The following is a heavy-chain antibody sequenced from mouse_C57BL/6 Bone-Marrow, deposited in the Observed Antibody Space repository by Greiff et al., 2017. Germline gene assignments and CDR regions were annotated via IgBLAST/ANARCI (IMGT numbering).Heavy chain of an antibody. Sequence: VHVKQSGPELVKPGASVKISCKASGYSFTDYNMNWVKQSNGKSLEWIGVINPNYGTTRYNQKFKGKATLTVDQSSSTAYMQRNSLTSEDSAVYYCARGYDYDYAMDYWGQGTSVTVSA. CDR3: ARGYDYDYAMDY. CDR1: GYSFTDYN. V-gene: IGHV1-39*01. J-gene: IGHJ4*01. D-gene: IGHD2-4*01. CDR2: INPNYGTT.